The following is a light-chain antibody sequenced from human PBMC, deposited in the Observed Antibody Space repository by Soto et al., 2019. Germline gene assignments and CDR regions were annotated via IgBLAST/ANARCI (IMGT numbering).Light chain of an antibody. Sequence: EIVLTQSPGTLSLSPGERATLSCSASQSVGNNNLAWYQQKPGQAPRLLISGASRRATGIPDRFSGSGSGTDFTLSISRLEPEDFAVYYCQQFGSSPGTFGQGTKVEIK. CDR2: GAS. J-gene: IGKJ1*01. V-gene: IGKV3-20*01. CDR1: QSVGNNN. CDR3: QQFGSSPGT.